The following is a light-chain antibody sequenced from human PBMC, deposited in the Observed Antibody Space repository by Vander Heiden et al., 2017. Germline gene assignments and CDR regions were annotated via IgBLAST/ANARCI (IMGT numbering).Light chain of an antibody. Sequence: IQFTQSPSSLSASAGDSVPITSRASQGISSYLAWYQQKPGQAPKLLIYAASTWQSGVPERFSGSGSGTDFTLTISSLQPEDVATYYCQQPNSYPLTFGGGTKVEIK. CDR2: AAS. CDR1: QGISSY. CDR3: QQPNSYPLT. J-gene: IGKJ4*01. V-gene: IGKV1-9*01.